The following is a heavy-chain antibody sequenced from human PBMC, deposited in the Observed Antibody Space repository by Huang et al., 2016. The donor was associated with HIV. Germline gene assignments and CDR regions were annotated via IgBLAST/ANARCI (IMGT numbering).Heavy chain of an antibody. Sequence: QVQLVQSGAEVKKPGASVKVSCKVSGYNLTELSIHWVRQAPGKGLEWRGGVGPEQGETNYAKNFKGRFTMTEDTSTDTAYMELNSLRSEDTAVYYCATGFDTYYDIWGQGTMVIASS. CDR2: VGPEQGET. CDR1: GYNLTELS. J-gene: IGHJ3*02. V-gene: IGHV1-24*01. D-gene: IGHD2-21*01. CDR3: ATGFDTYYDI.